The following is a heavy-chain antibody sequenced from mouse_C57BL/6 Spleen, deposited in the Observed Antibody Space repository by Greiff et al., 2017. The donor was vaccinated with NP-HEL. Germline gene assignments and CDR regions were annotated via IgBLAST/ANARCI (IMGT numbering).Heavy chain of an antibody. V-gene: IGHV5-6*01. D-gene: IGHD2-10*01. Sequence: EVKLMESGGDLVKPGGSLKLSCAASGFTFSSYGMSWVRQTPDKRLEWVATISSGGSYTYYPDSVKGRFTISRDNAKNTLYLQMSSLKSEDTAMYYCASLLAMDYWGQGTSVTVSS. CDR1: GFTFSSYG. J-gene: IGHJ4*01. CDR3: ASLLAMDY. CDR2: ISSGGSYT.